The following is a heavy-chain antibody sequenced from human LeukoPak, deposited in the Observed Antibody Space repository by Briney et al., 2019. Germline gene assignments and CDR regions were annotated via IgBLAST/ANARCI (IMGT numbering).Heavy chain of an antibody. D-gene: IGHD6-13*01. J-gene: IGHJ4*02. CDR2: INHSGST. V-gene: IGHV4-34*01. CDR1: GGSFSAYY. Sequence: SETLSLTCAVYGGSFSAYYWSWIRQPPGKGLEWIGEINHSGSTNYNPSLKSRVTISVDTSKNQFSLKLSSVTAADTAVYFCARLAAAGHFDYWGQGTLVTVSS. CDR3: ARLAAAGHFDY.